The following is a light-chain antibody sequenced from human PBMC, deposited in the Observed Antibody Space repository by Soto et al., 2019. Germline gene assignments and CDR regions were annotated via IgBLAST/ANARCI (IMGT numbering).Light chain of an antibody. CDR1: SSAVAGYNY. J-gene: IGLJ3*02. Sequence: QSALTQPPSASGSPGQSVTISCTGTSSAVAGYNYVSWYQQHPGKAPKLMIYEVNNRPSGVSNRFSGSKSGNTASLTISGLQPEDEADYYCLSYTSANTRVFGGGTKLTVL. V-gene: IGLV2-14*01. CDR3: LSYTSANTRV. CDR2: EVN.